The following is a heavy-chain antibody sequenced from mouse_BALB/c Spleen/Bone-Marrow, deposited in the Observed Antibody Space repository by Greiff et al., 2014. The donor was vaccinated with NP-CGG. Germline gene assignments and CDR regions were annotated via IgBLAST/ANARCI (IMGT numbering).Heavy chain of an antibody. CDR1: GYTFTDYA. CDR3: ARKRLTGTSYWYFDV. J-gene: IGHJ1*01. V-gene: IGHV1-67*01. Sequence: VQLQQSGPELVRPGVSVKISCKGSGYTFTDYAMHWAKQSHAKSLEWIGVISTYYGNTNYNQKFKGKATMTVDKSSSTAYMELARLTSEDSAIYYCARKRLTGTSYWYFDVWGAGTTVTVSS. CDR2: ISTYYGNT. D-gene: IGHD4-1*01.